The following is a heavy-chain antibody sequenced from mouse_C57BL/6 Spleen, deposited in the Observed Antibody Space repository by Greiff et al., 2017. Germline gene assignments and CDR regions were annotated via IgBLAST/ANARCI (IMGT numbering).Heavy chain of an antibody. V-gene: IGHV3-6*01. D-gene: IGHD2-4*01. CDR2: KSYDGSN. CDR3: AIEDYDYDCYAMDY. Sequence: DVKLQESGPGLVKPSQSLYLTCYVTGYSITSGYYWNWIRQFPGNKLEWMGYKSYDGSNNYNPYLKNRISITRDTSKNQFFLKLNSVTTEYTATYYCAIEDYDYDCYAMDYWGQGTSVTVSS. CDR1: GYSITSGYY. J-gene: IGHJ4*01.